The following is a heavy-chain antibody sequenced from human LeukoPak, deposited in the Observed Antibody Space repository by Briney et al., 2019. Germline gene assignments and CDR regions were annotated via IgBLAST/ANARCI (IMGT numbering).Heavy chain of an antibody. J-gene: IGHJ4*02. Sequence: SETLSLTCTVSGGSISTYYWSWIRQPPGKGLEWIGYIYYSGTSNYNPSLKSRVTMSVDTSKNQFSLKLSSVTAADTAVYYCARDVVAAAGTWDYWGQGTLVTVSS. CDR3: ARDVVAAAGTWDY. CDR2: IYYSGTS. CDR1: GGSISTYY. D-gene: IGHD6-13*01. V-gene: IGHV4-59*12.